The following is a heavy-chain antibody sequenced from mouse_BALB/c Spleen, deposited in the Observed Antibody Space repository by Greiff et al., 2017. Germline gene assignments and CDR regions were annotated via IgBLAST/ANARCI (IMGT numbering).Heavy chain of an antibody. V-gene: IGHV1-31*01. D-gene: IGHD2-4*01. J-gene: IGHJ2*01. CDR2: INPYNGAT. CDR1: GYSFTGYY. CDR3: ARWGYDYDETYFDY. Sequence: VQLQQSGPELVKPGASVKISCKASGYSFTGYYMHWVKQSHVKSLEWIGRINPYNGATSYNQNFKDKASLTVDKSSSTAYMELHSLTSEDSAVYYCARWGYDYDETYFDYWGQGTTLTVSS.